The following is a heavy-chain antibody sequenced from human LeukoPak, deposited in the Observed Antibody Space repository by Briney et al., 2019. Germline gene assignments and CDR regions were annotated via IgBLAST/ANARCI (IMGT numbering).Heavy chain of an antibody. CDR3: ARTEKEMDFWFDP. D-gene: IGHD5-24*01. J-gene: IGHJ5*02. Sequence: GASVKVSCKASGGTFSSYAISWVRQAPGQGLEWMGGIIPIFGTANYAQKFQGRVTITTDESTGTAYMELSSLRSEDTAVYYCARTEKEMDFWFDPWGQGTLVTVSS. V-gene: IGHV1-69*05. CDR1: GGTFSSYA. CDR2: IIPIFGTA.